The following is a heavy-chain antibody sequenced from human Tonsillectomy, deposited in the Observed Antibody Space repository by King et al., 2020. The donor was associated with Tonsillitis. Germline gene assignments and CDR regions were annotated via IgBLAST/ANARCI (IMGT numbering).Heavy chain of an antibody. Sequence: VQLVESGGGLVKPGGSLRLSCAASGFTFSNAWMNWVRQAPGKGLEWVGRIKSKTDGGTTDYAAPVKGRFTISRDDSKNTLYLPMNSLKTEDTVVYYCTTEAPPEGKVWSAYWWYYYYYYMDVWGKGTTVTVSS. D-gene: IGHD3-3*01. CDR1: GFTFSNAW. CDR3: TTEAPPEGKVWSAYWWYYYYYYMDV. CDR2: IKSKTDGGTT. J-gene: IGHJ6*03. V-gene: IGHV3-15*07.